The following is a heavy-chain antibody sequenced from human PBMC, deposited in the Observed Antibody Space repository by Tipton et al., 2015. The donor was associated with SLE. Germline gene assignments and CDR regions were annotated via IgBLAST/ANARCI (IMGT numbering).Heavy chain of an antibody. Sequence: TLSLTCSVSGGSINSQYWSWIRQPPGKGLEWIGFIFSSGNTNYNPSLKSRVTISVDTSKNQFSLKLDSVTAADMAVYYCARDRHYRGNVWFDPWGRGILVTVSS. D-gene: IGHD5-12*01. V-gene: IGHV4-59*11. CDR2: IFSSGNT. CDR3: ARDRHYRGNVWFDP. J-gene: IGHJ5*02. CDR1: GGSINSQY.